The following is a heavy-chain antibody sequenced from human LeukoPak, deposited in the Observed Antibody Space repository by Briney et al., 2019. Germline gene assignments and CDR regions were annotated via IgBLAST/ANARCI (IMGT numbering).Heavy chain of an antibody. V-gene: IGHV4-39*07. J-gene: IGHJ4*02. CDR2: IYYSGST. CDR1: GGSISGSSYY. CDR3: ARGTYYDFWSGYHFDY. Sequence: PSETLSLTCTVSGGSISGSSYYWGWIRQPPGKGLEWIGSIYYSGSTYYNPSLKSRVTISVDTSKNQFSLKLSSVTAADTAVYYCARGTYYDFWSGYHFDYWGQGTLVTVSS. D-gene: IGHD3-3*01.